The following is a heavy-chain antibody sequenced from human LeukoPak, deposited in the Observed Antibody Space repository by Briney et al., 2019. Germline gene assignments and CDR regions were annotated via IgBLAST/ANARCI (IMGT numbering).Heavy chain of an antibody. V-gene: IGHV1-24*01. Sequence: ASVKVSCTVSGYTLTELSMHWVRQAPGKGPAWMGGFDPEDGERMYAQKVQGRVTMCEDTSTDTDYMELSSLRSEDTAVYYCATGLTLYCSGGSCCSRDYWGQGTLVTVSS. CDR2: FDPEDGER. D-gene: IGHD2-15*01. J-gene: IGHJ4*02. CDR1: GYTLTELS. CDR3: ATGLTLYCSGGSCCSRDY.